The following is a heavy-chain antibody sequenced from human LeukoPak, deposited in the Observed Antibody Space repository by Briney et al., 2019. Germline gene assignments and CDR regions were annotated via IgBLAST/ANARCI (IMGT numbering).Heavy chain of an antibody. CDR3: ARELGGYSYGYSWFDP. CDR1: GYTFTSYY. V-gene: IGHV1-46*01. Sequence: ASVKVSCKASGYTFTSYYMHWVRQAPGQGLEWMGIINPSGGSTSYAQKFQGRVTITADESTSTAYMELSSLRSEDTAVYYCARELGGYSYGYSWFDPWGQGTLVTVSS. D-gene: IGHD5-18*01. J-gene: IGHJ5*02. CDR2: INPSGGST.